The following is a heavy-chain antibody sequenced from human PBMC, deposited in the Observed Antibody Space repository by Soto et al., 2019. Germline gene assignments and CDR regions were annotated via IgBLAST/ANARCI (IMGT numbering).Heavy chain of an antibody. D-gene: IGHD6-6*01. J-gene: IGHJ4*02. CDR1: GGSISSGDYY. CDR3: ASMYSSSPLLSSPSDY. CDR2: IYYSGST. Sequence: QVQLQESGPGLVKPSQTLSLTCTVSGGSISSGDYYWSWIRQPPGKGLEWIGYIYYSGSTYYNPSLNSRVTISVDTSKNQFSLKLSSVTAADTAVYYCASMYSSSPLLSSPSDYWGQGTLVTVSS. V-gene: IGHV4-30-4*01.